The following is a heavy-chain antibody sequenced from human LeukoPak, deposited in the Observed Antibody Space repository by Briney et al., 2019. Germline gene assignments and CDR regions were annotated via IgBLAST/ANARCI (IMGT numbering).Heavy chain of an antibody. J-gene: IGHJ5*02. CDR2: IYHSGST. CDR3: ARAQYYYDSSGMNWFDP. Sequence: SETLSLTCTVSGYSISSGYYWGWIRQPPGKGLEWIGSIYHSGSTYYNPSLKSRVTISVDTSKNQFSLKLSSVTAADTAVYYCARAQYYYDSSGMNWFDPWGQGTLVTVSS. CDR1: GYSISSGYY. D-gene: IGHD3-22*01. V-gene: IGHV4-38-2*02.